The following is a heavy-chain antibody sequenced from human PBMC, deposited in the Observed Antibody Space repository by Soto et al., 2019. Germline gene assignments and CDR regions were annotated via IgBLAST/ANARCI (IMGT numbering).Heavy chain of an antibody. CDR3: ARCLGGYSGYDPTTFDY. CDR1: GFTFSDYY. D-gene: IGHD5-12*01. V-gene: IGHV3-11*01. J-gene: IGHJ4*02. CDR2: ISSSGSTI. Sequence: GALRLSCAASGFTFSDYYMSWIRQAPGKGLEWVSYISSSGSTIYYADSVKGRFTISRDNAKNSLYLQMNSLRAEDTAVYYCARCLGGYSGYDPTTFDYWGQGTLVTVSS.